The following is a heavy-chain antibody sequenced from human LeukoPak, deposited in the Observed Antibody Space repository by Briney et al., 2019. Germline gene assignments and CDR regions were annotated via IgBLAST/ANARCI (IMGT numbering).Heavy chain of an antibody. CDR2: INENGGRR. J-gene: IGHJ3*02. V-gene: IGHV3-20*04. CDR1: GLTFDEYG. D-gene: IGHD1-1*01. CDR3: ARVGWNDAFDI. Sequence: GGGLRLSCAASGLTFDEYGMGGVGQARGKGGEGVCGINENGGRRDYVGSVKGGLTISRDNDKNSLYLQMNSLRAEDTALYYCARVGWNDAFDIWGQGTMVTVSS.